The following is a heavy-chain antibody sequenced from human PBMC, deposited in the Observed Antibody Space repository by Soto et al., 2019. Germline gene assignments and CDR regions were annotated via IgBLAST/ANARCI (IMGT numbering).Heavy chain of an antibody. V-gene: IGHV4-39*01. CDR3: AGANDILTGYYFDY. Sequence: SETLSLTCTVSGGSISSSSYYWGWIRQPPGKGLEWIGSIYYSGSTYYNPSLKSRVTISVDTSKNQFSLKLSSVTAADTAVYYCAGANDILTGYYFDYWGQGTLVTVSS. CDR2: IYYSGST. D-gene: IGHD3-9*01. J-gene: IGHJ4*02. CDR1: GGSISSSSYY.